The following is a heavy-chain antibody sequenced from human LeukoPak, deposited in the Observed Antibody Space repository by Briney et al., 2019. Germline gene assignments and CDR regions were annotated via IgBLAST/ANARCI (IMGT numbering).Heavy chain of an antibody. V-gene: IGHV4-59*01. J-gene: IGHJ4*02. CDR2: IYYSGDT. D-gene: IGHD5-18*01. CDR1: GDFISFYY. Sequence: SETLSLTCSVSGDFISFYYWSWIRQPPGKGLEWIGYIYYSGDTNSESSLRSRVTISIDTSKNQFSLRLSSLTAADTAVYYCARGQGYGLLNALDDWGQGTLVTVSS. CDR3: ARGQGYGLLNALDD.